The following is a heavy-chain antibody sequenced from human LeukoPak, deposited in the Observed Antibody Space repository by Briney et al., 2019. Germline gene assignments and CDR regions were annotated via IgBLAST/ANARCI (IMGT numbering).Heavy chain of an antibody. V-gene: IGHV4-39*01. J-gene: IGHJ4*02. Sequence: PSETPSLTCPVSGGSISSRNYYWGWIPPPPGKGLEWIGTIFYSGSTYYNLSLKSRVTVSVDASKNQFSLKVSSVTAADTAVYYCARHAAIRNYVGSLDSWGQGTLVTVSS. CDR2: IFYSGST. D-gene: IGHD4-11*01. CDR1: GGSISSRNYY. CDR3: ARHAAIRNYVGSLDS.